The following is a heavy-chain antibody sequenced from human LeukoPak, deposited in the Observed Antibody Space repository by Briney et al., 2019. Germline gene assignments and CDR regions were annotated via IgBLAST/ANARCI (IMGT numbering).Heavy chain of an antibody. V-gene: IGHV3-53*01. Sequence: GGSLRLSCAVSGLTFSRYAMSWVRQAPGKGLEWVSVIYSDGSTYYADSVKGRFTISRDTSKNTLYLQMNSLRAEDTAVYYCASGGGNSGIYYYYGLDVWGQGTTVTVSS. CDR3: ASGGGNSGIYYYYGLDV. CDR1: GLTFSRYA. D-gene: IGHD4-23*01. J-gene: IGHJ6*02. CDR2: IYSDGST.